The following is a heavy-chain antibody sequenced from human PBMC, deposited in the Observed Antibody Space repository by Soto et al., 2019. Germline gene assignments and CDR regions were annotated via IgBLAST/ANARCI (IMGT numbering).Heavy chain of an antibody. Sequence: SVKVSCKASGGTFSSYAISWVRQAPGQGLEWMGGIIPIFGTANYAQKFQGRVTITADESTSTAYMELSSLRSEDTAVYYCARKRYCSSTSCLTYGMDVWGQGTTVTVSS. D-gene: IGHD2-2*01. CDR3: ARKRYCSSTSCLTYGMDV. V-gene: IGHV1-69*13. CDR1: GGTFSSYA. CDR2: IIPIFGTA. J-gene: IGHJ6*02.